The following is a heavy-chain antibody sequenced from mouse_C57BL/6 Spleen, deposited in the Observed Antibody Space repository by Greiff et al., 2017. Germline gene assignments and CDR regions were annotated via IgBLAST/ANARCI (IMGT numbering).Heavy chain of an antibody. CDR2: INPNYGTT. V-gene: IGHV1-39*01. CDR1: GYSFTDYN. CDR3: ARIGYGSSHWYFDV. D-gene: IGHD1-1*01. J-gene: IGHJ1*03. Sequence: VQLQQSGPELVKPGASVKISCKASGYSFTDYNMNWVKQSNGKSLEWIGVINPNYGTTSYNQKFKGKATLTVDQSSSTAYMQRNSLTSEDSAVYYCARIGYGSSHWYFDVWGTGTTVTVSS.